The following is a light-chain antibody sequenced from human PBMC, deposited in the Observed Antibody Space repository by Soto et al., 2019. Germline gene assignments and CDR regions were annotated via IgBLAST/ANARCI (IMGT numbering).Light chain of an antibody. CDR1: RSDVGGYKY. J-gene: IGLJ2*01. V-gene: IGLV2-14*01. Sequence: QSVLTQPASVSGSPGQSITISCTGTRSDVGGYKYVSWYQQHPGKAPKLMIYDVTNRPSGVSTRFSGSKSGNTASLTISGLQAEDEADYYCNSYTSTSTHVVFGGGTKVTVL. CDR2: DVT. CDR3: NSYTSTSTHVV.